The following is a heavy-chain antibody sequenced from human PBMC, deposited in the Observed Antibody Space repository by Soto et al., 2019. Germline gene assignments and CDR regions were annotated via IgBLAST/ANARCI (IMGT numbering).Heavy chain of an antibody. V-gene: IGHV3-23*03. Sequence: QLSESGGGLLQPGGSLTLSCAASGFTLSTYAMTWVRQPPGKGLEWVSSMNGAATSTSYADSVKGRFTTSRDKSKNTLYLEMSSLRADDTAVYYCARDPVGVDSTFFFDSWGQGTLVTVSS. J-gene: IGHJ4*02. CDR2: MNGAATST. D-gene: IGHD2-21*01. CDR1: GFTLSTYA. CDR3: ARDPVGVDSTFFFDS.